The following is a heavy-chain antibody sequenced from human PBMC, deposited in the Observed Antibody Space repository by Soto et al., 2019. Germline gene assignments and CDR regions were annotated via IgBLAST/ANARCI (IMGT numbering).Heavy chain of an antibody. CDR3: ARDIWFGEPPRGAGMH. CDR1: GYTFTSYA. CDR2: INAGNGNT. J-gene: IGHJ4*02. D-gene: IGHD3-10*01. Sequence: QVQLVQSGAEVKKPGASVKVSCKASGYTFTSYAMHWVRQAPGQRLEWMGWINAGNGNTKYSQKFQGRVTITRDPSASTAYMELSTLRSEDTAVYYCARDIWFGEPPRGAGMHWGQGTLVTVSS. V-gene: IGHV1-3*01.